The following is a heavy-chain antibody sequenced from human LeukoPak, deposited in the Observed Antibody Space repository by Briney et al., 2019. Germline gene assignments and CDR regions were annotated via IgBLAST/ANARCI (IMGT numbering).Heavy chain of an antibody. CDR3: ARNKGSSWIDY. CDR2: IYNSGST. D-gene: IGHD6-13*01. Sequence: PSETLSLTCTVSGGSISSYYWSWIRQPPGKGLEWIGYIYNSGSTNYNPSLKSRVTMSVDTSKNQFSLKLSSVTAVDTAVYYCARNKGSSWIDYWGQGTLVTVSS. V-gene: IGHV4-59*12. CDR1: GGSISSYY. J-gene: IGHJ4*02.